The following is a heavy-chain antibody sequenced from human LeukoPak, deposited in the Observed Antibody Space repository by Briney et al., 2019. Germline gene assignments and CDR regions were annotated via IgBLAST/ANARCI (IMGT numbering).Heavy chain of an antibody. Sequence: ASVKVSCKASGYTFTGYYMHWVRQAPGQGLEWMGRINPNSGGTNYAQKFQGRVTMTRDTSISTAYVELSRLRSDDTAVYYCASSAMTTVTTKGDYWGQGTLVTVSS. CDR2: INPNSGGT. V-gene: IGHV1-2*06. CDR3: ASSAMTTVTTKGDY. D-gene: IGHD4-17*01. CDR1: GYTFTGYY. J-gene: IGHJ4*02.